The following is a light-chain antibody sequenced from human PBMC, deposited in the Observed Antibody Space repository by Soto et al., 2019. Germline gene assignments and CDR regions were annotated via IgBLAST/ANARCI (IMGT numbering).Light chain of an antibody. Sequence: DIQMTQSPSSMAPSVGDRINITSRASQSISSYLNWYQQKPGKYPKLLIYKASSLESGVPSRFSGSGSGTEFTLTISSLQPEDFATYYCKQYNSYSTVGQGNKVDIK. V-gene: IGKV1-5*03. J-gene: IGKJ1*01. CDR3: KQYNSYST. CDR1: QSISSY. CDR2: KAS.